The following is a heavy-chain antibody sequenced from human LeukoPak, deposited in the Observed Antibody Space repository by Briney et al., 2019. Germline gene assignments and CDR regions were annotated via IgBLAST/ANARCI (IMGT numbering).Heavy chain of an antibody. J-gene: IGHJ4*02. CDR3: APFLRGYFDY. CDR1: GGSISSHY. V-gene: IGHV4-59*11. D-gene: IGHD2/OR15-2a*01. CDR2: IYYSGST. Sequence: SETLSLTCTVSGGSISSHYWSWIRQPPGKGLEWIGYIYYSGSTNYNPSLKSRVTISVDTSKNQFSLKLSSVTAADTAVYYCAPFLRGYFDYWGQGTLVTVSS.